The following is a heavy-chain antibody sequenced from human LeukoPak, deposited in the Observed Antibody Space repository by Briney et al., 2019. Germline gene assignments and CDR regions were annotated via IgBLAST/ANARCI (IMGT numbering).Heavy chain of an antibody. CDR1: GFTFSSYA. CDR3: AKGGCSSTSCFRDY. CDR2: ISGSGGNT. D-gene: IGHD2-2*01. J-gene: IGHJ4*02. V-gene: IGHV3-23*01. Sequence: GGSLRLSCAASGFTFSSYAMSWVRQAPGKGLEWVSVISGSGGNTYYADSVKGRFTISRDNSKNTLYLQVNSLRAEDTALYYCAKGGCSSTSCFRDYWGQGTLVTVSS.